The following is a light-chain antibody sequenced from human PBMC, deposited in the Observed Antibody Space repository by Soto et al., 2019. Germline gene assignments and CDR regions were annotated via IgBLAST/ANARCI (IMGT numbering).Light chain of an antibody. Sequence: EIVLTQSPGTLSLSPGERATLSCRASQSVSSNYLAWYQQKPGQAPRPLIYSASSRATGIPDRFSGSGAGTDFTLTISRLEPEDFAVYYCQQYPSSPWTFGQGTKVEIK. CDR3: QQYPSSPWT. CDR2: SAS. V-gene: IGKV3-20*01. CDR1: QSVSSNY. J-gene: IGKJ1*01.